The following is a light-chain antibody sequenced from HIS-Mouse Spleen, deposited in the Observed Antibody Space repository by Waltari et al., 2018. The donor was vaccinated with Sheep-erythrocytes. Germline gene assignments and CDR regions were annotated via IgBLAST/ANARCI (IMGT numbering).Light chain of an antibody. Sequence: QSVLTQPPSVSGAPGQRVTSSCPGRRSNPGAVSDLHWHLPHPETAPKPRIYGSSNRPSGVPDRFSGSKSGTSASLAITGLQAEDEADYYCQSYDSSLSGSVFGGGTKLTVL. CDR2: GSS. CDR1: RSNPGAVSD. J-gene: IGLJ2*01. CDR3: QSYDSSLSGSV. V-gene: IGLV1-40*01.